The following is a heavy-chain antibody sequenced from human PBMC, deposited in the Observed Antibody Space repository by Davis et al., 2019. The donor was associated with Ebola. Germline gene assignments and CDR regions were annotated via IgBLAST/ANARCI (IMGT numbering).Heavy chain of an antibody. Sequence: MPSETLSLTCTVSGGSISSYYWSWIRQPPGKGLEWIGYIYYSGSTNYNPSLKSRVTISVDTSKNQFSLKLSSVTAADTAVYYCARGSSRLHSSSRYRYWGQGTLVTVSS. V-gene: IGHV4-59*12. CDR2: IYYSGST. D-gene: IGHD6-13*01. CDR1: GGSISSYY. J-gene: IGHJ4*02. CDR3: ARGSSRLHSSSRYRY.